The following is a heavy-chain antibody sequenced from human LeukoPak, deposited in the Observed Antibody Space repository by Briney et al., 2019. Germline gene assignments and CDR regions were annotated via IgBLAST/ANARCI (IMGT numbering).Heavy chain of an antibody. Sequence: GGTLRLSCAASGFTFSSYWLSWVRQAPGKELEWVANIKQDGSEKDYVDSVKGRFTISRDNAKNSLYLQMNSLRAEDTAVYYCEKEPAYDILTGYYSPYFDYWGQGTLVTVSS. J-gene: IGHJ4*02. CDR2: IKQDGSEK. D-gene: IGHD3-9*01. CDR1: GFTFSSYW. CDR3: EKEPAYDILTGYYSPYFDY. V-gene: IGHV3-7*01.